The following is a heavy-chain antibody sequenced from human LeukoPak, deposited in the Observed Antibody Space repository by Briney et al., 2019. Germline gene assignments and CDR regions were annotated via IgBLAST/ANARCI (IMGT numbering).Heavy chain of an antibody. CDR1: GFTVSSNY. CDR2: IYSGGST. D-gene: IGHD5-12*01. Sequence: GGSLRLSCAASGFTVSSNYMSWVRQAPGKGLEWVSVIYSGGSTYYADSVKGRFTISRDNSKNTLYLQMNSLRAEDTAVYYCARGSGYDYVGVPFDYWGQGTLVTVSS. J-gene: IGHJ4*02. V-gene: IGHV3-53*01. CDR3: ARGSGYDYVGVPFDY.